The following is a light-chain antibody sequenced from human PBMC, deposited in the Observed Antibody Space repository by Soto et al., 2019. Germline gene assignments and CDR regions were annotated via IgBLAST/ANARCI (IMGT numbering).Light chain of an antibody. CDR2: DAS. CDR1: QSVSSY. J-gene: IGKJ2*01. Sequence: EIVLTQSPATLSLSPGERATLSCRASQSVSSYLAWYQQKPGQAPRLLIYDASNRATGIPARFSGSGSGTDFTLTISSLEPEXXXXXXXXXXXXXPPYTFGQGTKLEIK. CDR3: XXXXXXPPYT. V-gene: IGKV3-11*01.